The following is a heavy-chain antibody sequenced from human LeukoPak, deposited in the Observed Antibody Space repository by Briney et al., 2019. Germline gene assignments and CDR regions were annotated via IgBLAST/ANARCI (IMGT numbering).Heavy chain of an antibody. J-gene: IGHJ5*02. D-gene: IGHD4-17*01. CDR1: GGSISSYY. Sequence: PSETLSLTCTVSGGSISSYYWSWIRQPPGKGLEWIGYIYYSGSTNYNPSLKSRVTISVDTSKNQFSLKLSSVTAADTAVYYCARRISGDYGNWLDPWGQGTPVTVSS. V-gene: IGHV4-59*01. CDR2: IYYSGST. CDR3: ARRISGDYGNWLDP.